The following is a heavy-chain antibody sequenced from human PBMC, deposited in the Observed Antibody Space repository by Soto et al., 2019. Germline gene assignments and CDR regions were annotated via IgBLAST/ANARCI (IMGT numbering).Heavy chain of an antibody. Sequence: EVQLVESGGGLVKPGGSLRLSCAASGFTFSNAWMSWVRQAPGKGLEWVGRIKSKTDGGTTDYAAPVKGRFTISREDSKNTLYLQMNSLKTEDTAVYYCTTQLRFLEWLSPFDYWGQGTLVTVSS. V-gene: IGHV3-15*01. CDR1: GFTFSNAW. CDR3: TTQLRFLEWLSPFDY. J-gene: IGHJ4*02. CDR2: IKSKTDGGTT. D-gene: IGHD3-3*01.